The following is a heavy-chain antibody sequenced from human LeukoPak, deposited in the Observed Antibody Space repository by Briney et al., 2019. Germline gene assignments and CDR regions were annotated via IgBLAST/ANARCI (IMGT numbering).Heavy chain of an antibody. CDR2: IYYSGNT. Sequence: PSETLSLTCAVYGGSFSGYYWSWLRQPPGKGLEWIGTIYYSGNTYYNPSLKSRLTISVDTSKNQFSLKLRSVTAADTALYYCASTSPKYYYESSGYSSLFDNWGQGTLVTVSS. V-gene: IGHV4-34*01. CDR1: GGSFSGYY. CDR3: ASTSPKYYYESSGYSSLFDN. D-gene: IGHD3-22*01. J-gene: IGHJ4*02.